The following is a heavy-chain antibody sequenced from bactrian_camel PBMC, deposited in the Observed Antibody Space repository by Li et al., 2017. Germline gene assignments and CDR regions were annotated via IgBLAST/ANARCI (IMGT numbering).Heavy chain of an antibody. CDR3: ASHGKYCSGGYWSQQYEYPH. CDR2: ITRIHGGT. D-gene: IGHD2*01. Sequence: QLVESGGGLVQAGGSLNLSCAATGNFNRMNCMGWFRQIPGKEREGVASITRIHGGTAYANSVKGRFTISLDNAKSTLYLQMNSLKPEDTAMYYCASHGKYCSGGYWSQQYEYPHWGQGTQVTVS. CDR1: GNFNRMNC. V-gene: IGHV3S63*01. J-gene: IGHJ4*01.